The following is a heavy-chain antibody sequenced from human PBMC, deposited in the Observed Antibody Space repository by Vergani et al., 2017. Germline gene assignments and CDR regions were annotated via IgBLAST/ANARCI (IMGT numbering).Heavy chain of an antibody. CDR2: ISPYNHKT. J-gene: IGHJ4*02. V-gene: IGHV1-18*04. CDR3: ARSQMATNDFDL. Sequence: QAQLGQSDSEVKKPGDSVTLPCKTSGYNFVNHPITWVRQAPGQGLEWMGWISPYNHKTLYSQKVEGRVTMTSDTSSSTVFLELRRLTSDDTAIYYCARSQMATNDFDLWGRGTLVTVSS. CDR1: GYNFVNHP. D-gene: IGHD5-24*01.